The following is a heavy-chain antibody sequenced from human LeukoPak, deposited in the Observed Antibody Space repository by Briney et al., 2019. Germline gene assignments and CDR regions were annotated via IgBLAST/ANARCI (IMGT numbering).Heavy chain of an antibody. V-gene: IGHV3-7*01. CDR3: ARDGHSSGSFDY. D-gene: IGHD3-10*01. Sequence: TGGSLRLSCAASELTFSGHWMNWVRQAPGKGLQWVGNIRQDGGQTHYLDSVKGRFTISRDNAKRSLYLQMNSLRPEDTAVYYCARDGHSSGSFDYWGQGTLVTVSS. CDR2: IRQDGGQT. J-gene: IGHJ4*02. CDR1: ELTFSGHW.